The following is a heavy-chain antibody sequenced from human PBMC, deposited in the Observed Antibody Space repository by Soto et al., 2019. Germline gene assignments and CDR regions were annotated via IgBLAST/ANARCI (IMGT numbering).Heavy chain of an antibody. CDR2: ISGYSSYI. D-gene: IGHD5-12*01. V-gene: IGHV3-21*06. CDR3: ARGGSGYSRNDPFGVDV. J-gene: IGHJ6*02. CDR1: GFTFSDYS. Sequence: PGGSLRLSCAASGFTFSDYSMNWVRQAPGEGLEWVSSISGYSSYIYYADSVKGRFTISRDNAKDSVYLQMNSLRAEDTAVYYCARGGSGYSRNDPFGVDVWGQGNTVTVSS.